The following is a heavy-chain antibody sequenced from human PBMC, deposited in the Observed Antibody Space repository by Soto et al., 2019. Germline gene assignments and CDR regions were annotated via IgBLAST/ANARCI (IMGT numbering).Heavy chain of an antibody. CDR2: IAKSGEAI. J-gene: IGHJ4*02. Sequence: DVQLLQSGGGLVQPGGSLKLSCAVSGFTFRSYAMTWVRQAPGKGLEGVSDIAKSGEAIYYAAPVKGRCTTSTDYSMTKMFLQLSSLTVDDTAMYYCARRVLNGGKSPIDYWGQGTLVTVSS. V-gene: IGHV3-23*05. D-gene: IGHD2-8*01. CDR3: ARRVLNGGKSPIDY. CDR1: GFTFRSYA.